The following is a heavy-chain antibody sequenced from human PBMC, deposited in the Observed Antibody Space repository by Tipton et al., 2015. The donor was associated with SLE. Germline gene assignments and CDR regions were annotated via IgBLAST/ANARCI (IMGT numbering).Heavy chain of an antibody. V-gene: IGHV1-69*06. CDR3: ARRRRDGYNFDCNYGLGV. CDR2: IIPIFGTA. Sequence: QSGAEVKKPGSSVKVSCKASGGIFSNDGFSWVRRAPGQGLEWMGGIIPIFGTATYSEMFQGRVMITADKSTSTVYMEVNSLRFEDTAVYYCARRRRDGYNFDCNYGLGVWGQGSTVTVSS. D-gene: IGHD5-24*01. J-gene: IGHJ6*02. CDR1: GGIFSNDG.